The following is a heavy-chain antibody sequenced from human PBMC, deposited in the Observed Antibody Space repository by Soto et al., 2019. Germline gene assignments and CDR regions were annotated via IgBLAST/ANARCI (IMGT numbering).Heavy chain of an antibody. D-gene: IGHD3-10*01. Sequence: QVQLVESGGGVVQPGRSLRLSCAASGFPFTTYGMHWGREGPGKGLDWVAAISYDGSNKFYADSVKGRFTISRDNSKNTLYLQMNSLRPEDTALYYCVGGQYYFDYRGQGTLVIVSS. V-gene: IGHV3-30*03. J-gene: IGHJ4*02. CDR1: GFPFTTYG. CDR3: VGGQYYFDY. CDR2: ISYDGSNK.